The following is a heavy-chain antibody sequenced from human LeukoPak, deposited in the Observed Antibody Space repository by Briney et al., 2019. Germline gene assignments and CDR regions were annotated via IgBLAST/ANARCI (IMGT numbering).Heavy chain of an antibody. V-gene: IGHV3-7*01. J-gene: IGHJ5*02. CDR2: IKQDGSEK. CDR3: ARAPGEGWFDP. Sequence: GGSLRLSCAASGFTFSSYWMSWVRQAPGKGLEWVASIKQDGSEKYYVDSVKGRFTIPRDNAKNSLYLQMNSLRAEDTALYYCARAPGEGWFDPWGQGTLVTVSS. D-gene: IGHD4-17*01. CDR1: GFTFSSYW.